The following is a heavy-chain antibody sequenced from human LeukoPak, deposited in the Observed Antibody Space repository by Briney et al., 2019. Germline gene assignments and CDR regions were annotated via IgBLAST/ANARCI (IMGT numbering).Heavy chain of an antibody. Sequence: GGSLRLSCAASGFTFSSYSMNWVRQAPGKGLEWVSSISSSSSYIYYADSVKGRFTISRDNAKNSLYLQMNSLRAEDTAAYYCARVDYAPRALDYWGQGTLVTVSS. J-gene: IGHJ4*02. CDR3: ARVDYAPRALDY. D-gene: IGHD4-17*01. CDR1: GFTFSSYS. CDR2: ISSSSSYI. V-gene: IGHV3-21*01.